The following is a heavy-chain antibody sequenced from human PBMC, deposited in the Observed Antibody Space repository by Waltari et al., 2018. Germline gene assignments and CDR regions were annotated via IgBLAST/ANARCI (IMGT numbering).Heavy chain of an antibody. V-gene: IGHV1-69-2*01. CDR3: ATGYCSSTSCYQNY. CDR2: VDPEDGET. CDR1: GYTFTDYY. Sequence: EVQLVQSGAAVKKPGATVKISCKASGYTFTDYYIHWVQQAPGKGLEWMGRVDPEDGETIYAEKFQDRVTITADTSTDTAYMELSSLRSEDTAVYYCATGYCSSTSCYQNYWGQGTLVTVSS. J-gene: IGHJ4*02. D-gene: IGHD2-2*01.